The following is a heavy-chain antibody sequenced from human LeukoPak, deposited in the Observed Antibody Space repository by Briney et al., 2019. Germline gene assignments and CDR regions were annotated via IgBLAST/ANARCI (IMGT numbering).Heavy chain of an antibody. CDR3: ARLIAVAANWFDP. CDR2: IYPGYSDT. Sequence: TGESLKISCKGSGYSFTSYWIGWVRQMPGKGLEWMGIIYPGYSDTRYSPSFQGQVTISADKSISTAYLQWSSLKASDTAMYYCARLIAVAANWFDPWGQGTLVTVSS. V-gene: IGHV5-51*01. CDR1: GYSFTSYW. D-gene: IGHD6-19*01. J-gene: IGHJ5*02.